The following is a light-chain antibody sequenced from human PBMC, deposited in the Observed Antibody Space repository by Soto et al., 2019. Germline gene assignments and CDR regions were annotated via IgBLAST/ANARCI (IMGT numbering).Light chain of an antibody. Sequence: SYELTQSPSVSVSPGQTASITCSGEALPKKYVYWYQLRPGQAPLLIVYKDNERPSGIPERFSGSSSGPTATLTISGVQAEDEADYYCQSIDGTGSLYVFGGGTKLTVL. CDR2: KDN. CDR1: ALPKKY. V-gene: IGLV3-25*03. J-gene: IGLJ1*01. CDR3: QSIDGTGSLYV.